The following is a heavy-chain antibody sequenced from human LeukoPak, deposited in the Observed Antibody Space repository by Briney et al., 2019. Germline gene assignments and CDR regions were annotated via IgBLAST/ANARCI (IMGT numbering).Heavy chain of an antibody. D-gene: IGHD1-26*01. CDR3: ATDRGLDSGIDY. CDR2: ISAYNGNT. V-gene: IGHV1-18*01. J-gene: IGHJ4*02. CDR1: GYTFTSYG. Sequence: ASVKVSCKASGYTFTSYGISWLRQAPGQGLEWMGWISAYNGNTNYAQKLQGRVTMTEDTSTDTAYMELSSLRSEDTAVYYCATDRGLDSGIDYWGQGTLVTVSS.